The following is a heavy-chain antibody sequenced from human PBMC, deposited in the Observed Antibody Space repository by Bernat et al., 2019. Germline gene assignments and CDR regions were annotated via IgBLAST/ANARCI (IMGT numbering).Heavy chain of an antibody. D-gene: IGHD1-1*01. CDR2: IWSDGSNK. J-gene: IGHJ4*02. CDR1: GFTFSSYG. CDR3: AGGGPTTTDY. V-gene: IGHV3-33*01. Sequence: QVQLVESGGGVVQPGRSLRLSCAASGFTFSSYGMHWVRQAPGKGLEWVAVIWSDGSNKYYADSVKGRFTISRDNSKNTLYLQMNSPRAEDTAVYYCAGGGPTTTDYWGQGTLVTVSS.